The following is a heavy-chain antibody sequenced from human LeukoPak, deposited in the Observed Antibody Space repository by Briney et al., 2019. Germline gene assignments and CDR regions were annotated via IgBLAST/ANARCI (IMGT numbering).Heavy chain of an antibody. CDR3: ARTRGYYFDY. V-gene: IGHV1-46*01. Sequence: ASVRVSCKASGYSFTNYYMHWVRQAPGQGLEWMGMINPSGGSTTYAQKFQGRVTMTKDMSTSTVYMELSSLTSEDTAVYYCARTRGYYFDYWGQGTLVTVSS. J-gene: IGHJ4*02. CDR2: INPSGGST. CDR1: GYSFTNYY.